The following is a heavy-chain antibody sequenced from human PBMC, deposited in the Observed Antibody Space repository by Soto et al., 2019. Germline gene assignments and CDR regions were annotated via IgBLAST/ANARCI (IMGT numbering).Heavy chain of an antibody. CDR2: VSLTGDRT. V-gene: IGHV3-23*01. Sequence: GGSLRLSCVASRFSFSSYEMSWVRQAAGKGLEWVSRVSLTGDRTNYAGSVKGRFTVSRDNFKNTLYLEMDSLRPEYTAIYYCARGGGYCTPTSCAIDSWGRGTPVTVSS. J-gene: IGHJ4*02. D-gene: IGHD2-8*01. CDR1: RFSFSSYE. CDR3: ARGGGYCTPTSCAIDS.